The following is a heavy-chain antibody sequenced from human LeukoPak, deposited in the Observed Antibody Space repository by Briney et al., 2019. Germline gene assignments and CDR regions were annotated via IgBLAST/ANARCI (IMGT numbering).Heavy chain of an antibody. V-gene: IGHV4-39*01. CDR1: GGSISSSSYY. D-gene: IGHD6-13*01. CDR3: ARLKGSSWYFYCFDY. J-gene: IGHJ4*02. CDR2: IYYSGST. Sequence: PSETLSLTCTVSGGSISSSSYYWGWIRQPPGKGLEWIGSIYYSGSTYYNPSLKSRVTISVDTSKNQFSLKLSSVTAADTAVYYCARLKGSSWYFYCFDYWGQGTLVTVSS.